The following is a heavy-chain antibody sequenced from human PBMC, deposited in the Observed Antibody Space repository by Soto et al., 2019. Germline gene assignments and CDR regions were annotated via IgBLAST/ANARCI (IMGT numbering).Heavy chain of an antibody. CDR3: ARADIVVVPAANKGESWFDP. CDR2: IIPIFGTA. J-gene: IGHJ5*02. V-gene: IGHV1-69*01. D-gene: IGHD2-2*01. Sequence: QVQLVQSGAEVKKPGSSVKVSCKASGGTFSSYAISWVRQAPGQGLEWMGGIIPIFGTANYAQKFQGRVTITADESTSTAYMELSSLRSEDTAVYYCARADIVVVPAANKGESWFDPWGQGTLVTVSS. CDR1: GGTFSSYA.